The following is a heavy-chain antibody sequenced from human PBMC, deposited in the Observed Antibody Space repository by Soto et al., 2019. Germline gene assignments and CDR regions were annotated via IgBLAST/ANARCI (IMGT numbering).Heavy chain of an antibody. CDR2: ISHDGGRQ. J-gene: IGHJ4*02. CDR1: GFTFGSYG. Sequence: GGSLRLSCAASGFTFGSYGMHWVRQAPGKGLEWVTLISHDGGRQYYADSVKGRFTISRDNSKNTLYLQMNSLRAEDTAVYYCAKDLDAYSTSRPSDYWGQGTPVTVSS. D-gene: IGHD6-13*01. V-gene: IGHV3-30*18. CDR3: AKDLDAYSTSRPSDY.